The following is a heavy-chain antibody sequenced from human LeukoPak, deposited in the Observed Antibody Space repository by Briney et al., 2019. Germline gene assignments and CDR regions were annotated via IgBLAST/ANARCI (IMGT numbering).Heavy chain of an antibody. CDR2: INPNSGGT. V-gene: IGHV1-2*02. CDR1: GYTFTGYY. Sequence: ASVKVSCKASGYTFTGYYMHWVRQAPGQGLEWMGWINPNSGGTNYAQKFQGRVTMTRDTSISTAYMELSRLRSDDTAVYYCARGGTTMVYALYYYYYYMDVWGKGTTVTVSS. CDR3: ARGGTTMVYALYYYYYYMDV. J-gene: IGHJ6*03. D-gene: IGHD2-8*01.